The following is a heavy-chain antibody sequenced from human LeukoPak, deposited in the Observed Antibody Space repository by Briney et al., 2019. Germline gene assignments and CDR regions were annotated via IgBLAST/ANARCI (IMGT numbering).Heavy chain of an antibody. CDR3: ARDMRAWGDQLGVFEY. CDR2: ISYDATNQ. CDR1: GFTFSSYG. V-gene: IGHV3-30*03. Sequence: PGGSLRLSCAASGFTFSSYGMDWVRQTPGKGLEWVSVISYDATNQYYAESVKGRFTISRDNSENTLYLQMDSLRAEDTAVYYCARDMRAWGDQLGVFEYSGQGTRVTVSS. J-gene: IGHJ4*02. D-gene: IGHD3-16*01.